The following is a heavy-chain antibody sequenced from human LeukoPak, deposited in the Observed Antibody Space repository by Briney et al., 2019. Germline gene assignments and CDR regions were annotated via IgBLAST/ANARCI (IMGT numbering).Heavy chain of an antibody. J-gene: IGHJ4*02. D-gene: IGHD3-22*01. V-gene: IGHV5-51*01. CDR2: IYPGDSDT. CDR1: GCCFTSYW. CDR3: ARQGRWLPSDY. Sequence: GGPLQISCQGSGCCFTSYWIGWGRPMPGKGLEWMGIIYPGDSDTRYSPSFQAQVTISADKSISTAYLHWRSLKASDTAMYYCARQGRWLPSDYWGQGTLVTVSS.